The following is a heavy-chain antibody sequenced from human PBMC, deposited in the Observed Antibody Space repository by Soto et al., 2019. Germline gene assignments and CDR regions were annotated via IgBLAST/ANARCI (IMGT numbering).Heavy chain of an antibody. Sequence: EVQLLESGGGLVQPGGSLRLSCAASGFTFSSYAMRWVRQAPGKGLEWVSAISGSGGSTYYADSVKGRFTISRDNSRYTRYLQLSGPRAGDAVVFFCAGRGSGGYDDWWGPGTVVTASS. CDR1: GFTFSSYA. CDR3: AGRGSGGYDDW. CDR2: ISGSGGST. V-gene: IGHV3-23*01. J-gene: IGHJ4*02. D-gene: IGHD1-26*01.